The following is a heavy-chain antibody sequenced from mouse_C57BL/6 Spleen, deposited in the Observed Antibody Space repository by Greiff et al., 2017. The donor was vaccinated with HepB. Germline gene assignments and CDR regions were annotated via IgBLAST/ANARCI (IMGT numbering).Heavy chain of an antibody. V-gene: IGHV1-69*01. D-gene: IGHD2-5*01. J-gene: IGHJ1*03. CDR1: GYTFTSYW. CDR2: IDPSDSYT. CDR3: AKKAYDSNGYFDV. Sequence: QVQLQQPGAELVMPGASVKLSCKASGYTFTSYWMPWVKQRPGQGLEWIGEIDPSDSYTNYNQKFKGQSTLTVDKSSSTAYMQLSSLTSEDSAVYYCAKKAYDSNGYFDVWGTGTTVTVSS.